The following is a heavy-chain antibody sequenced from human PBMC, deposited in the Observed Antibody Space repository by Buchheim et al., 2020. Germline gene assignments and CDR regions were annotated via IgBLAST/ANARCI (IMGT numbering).Heavy chain of an antibody. CDR2: IYHSGST. V-gene: IGHV4-30-2*01. J-gene: IGHJ5*02. CDR3: ARSAKRLWFGDQPGPWFDP. CDR1: GGSISSGGYS. Sequence: QLQLQESGSGLVKPSQTLSLTCAVSGGSISSGGYSWSWIRQPPGKGLEWIGYIYHSGSTYYNLSLKSRVTISVDRSKSQFSLKMSSVTAADTAVYYCARSAKRLWFGDQPGPWFDPWGKGTL. D-gene: IGHD3-10*01.